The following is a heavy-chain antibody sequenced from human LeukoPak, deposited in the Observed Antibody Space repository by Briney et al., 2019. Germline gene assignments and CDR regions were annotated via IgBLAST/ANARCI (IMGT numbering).Heavy chain of an antibody. CDR1: SASITSSSYF. Sequence: PSETLSLTCTVSSASITSSSYFWGWIRQPPGKGLEWIGSFYYTGRNYYNPSVQSRVTIFVDTSKNQFSLRLTSVTAADTAVYYCARIELPLGGDKYNWFDPWGQGALVTVSS. CDR2: FYYTGRN. D-gene: IGHD3-16*01. V-gene: IGHV4-39*01. CDR3: ARIELPLGGDKYNWFDP. J-gene: IGHJ5*02.